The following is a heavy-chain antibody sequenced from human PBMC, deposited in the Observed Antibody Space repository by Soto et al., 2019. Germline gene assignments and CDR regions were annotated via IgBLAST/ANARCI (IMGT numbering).Heavy chain of an antibody. CDR3: ASDSSSSSYYYYYGMDV. D-gene: IGHD6-6*01. CDR1: GGSISSSSYY. CDR2: IYYSGST. J-gene: IGHJ6*02. Sequence: SETLSLTCTVSGGSISSSSYYWGWIRQPPGKGLEWIGSIYYSGSTYYNPSLKSRVTISVDTSKNQFSLKLSSVTAADTAVYYCASDSSSSSYYYYYGMDVWGQGTTVTVS. V-gene: IGHV4-39*01.